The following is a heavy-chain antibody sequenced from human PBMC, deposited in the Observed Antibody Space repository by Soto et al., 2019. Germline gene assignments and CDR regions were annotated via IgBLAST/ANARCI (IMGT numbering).Heavy chain of an antibody. CDR2: IYSWGST. J-gene: IGHJ4*01. Sequence: EVQLVESGGGLVQPGGSLRLSCAASGVTVSSNYLSWVRQAPGKGLEWVSVIYSWGSTYYADSVKGRFTISRDNPKNTLNRQMNSQRAEDNAVYYWARLGCNDRWGYVDYVGHGTLVTVSS. CDR3: ARLGCNDRWGYVDY. CDR1: GVTVSSNY. D-gene: IGHD3-16*01. V-gene: IGHV3-66*04.